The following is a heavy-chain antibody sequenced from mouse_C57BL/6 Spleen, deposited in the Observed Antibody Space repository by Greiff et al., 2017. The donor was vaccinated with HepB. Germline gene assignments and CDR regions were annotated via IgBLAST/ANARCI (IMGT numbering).Heavy chain of an antibody. Sequence: VQLQQSGPGLVQPSQSLSITCTVSGFSFTSYGVHWVRQSPGKGLEWLGVIWSGGSTDYNAAFISRLSISKDNSKSQVFYKMHSLQADDTAIYYCARTGSNYPYYYAMDYWGQGTSVTVSS. D-gene: IGHD2-5*01. J-gene: IGHJ4*01. CDR2: IWSGGST. V-gene: IGHV2-2*01. CDR3: ARTGSNYPYYYAMDY. CDR1: GFSFTSYG.